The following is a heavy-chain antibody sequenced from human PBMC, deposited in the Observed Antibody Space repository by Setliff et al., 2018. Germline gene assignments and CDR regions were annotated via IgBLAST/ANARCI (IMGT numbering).Heavy chain of an antibody. CDR3: RLANCSKNCEEALDY. J-gene: IGHJ4*02. V-gene: IGHV4-34*01. CDR2: INPSGGA. CDR1: GESFNNNY. Sequence: SETLSLTCSVYGESFNNNYCGWIRQSPGKGLEWIGEINPSGGASYKSSLNSRLTMSIDTSKNQFSLKLTSVTAADTAVYYFRLANCSKNCEEALDYWSQGTQVTVSS. D-gene: IGHD2-2*01.